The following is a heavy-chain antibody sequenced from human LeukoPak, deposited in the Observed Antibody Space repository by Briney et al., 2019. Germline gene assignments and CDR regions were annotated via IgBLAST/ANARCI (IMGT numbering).Heavy chain of an antibody. D-gene: IGHD2-2*01. Sequence: QPGRSLRLSCTASGFTFGDYTMSWVRQAPGKGLEWVGFIRRKGYGGTTEYAASVKGRFTISRGDSKSIAYLQMNSLKTEDTAVYYCTRPYCSSASCSPRFDYYYYMDVWGKGTTVTVSS. CDR3: TRPYCSSASCSPRFDYYYYMDV. CDR1: GFTFGDYT. CDR2: IRRKGYGGTT. V-gene: IGHV3-49*04. J-gene: IGHJ6*03.